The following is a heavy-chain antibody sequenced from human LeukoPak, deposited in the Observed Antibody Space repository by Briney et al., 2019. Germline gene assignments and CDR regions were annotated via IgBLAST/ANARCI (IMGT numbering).Heavy chain of an antibody. CDR1: GYTFTSYA. CDR3: ARGYGSGSYYSWGGQHNWSDP. J-gene: IGHJ5*02. D-gene: IGHD3-10*01. Sequence: GASVKISCKASGYTFTSYALHWVRQAPGQRLEWLGWINGGNGDTKYSQEFQGRVTITRDTSANTAYMELSSLRSEDMGVYYCARGYGSGSYYSWGGQHNWSDPWGQGTLVTVSS. V-gene: IGHV1-3*03. CDR2: INGGNGDT.